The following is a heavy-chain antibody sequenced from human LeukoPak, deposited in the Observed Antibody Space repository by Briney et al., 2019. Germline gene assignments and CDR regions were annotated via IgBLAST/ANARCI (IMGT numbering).Heavy chain of an antibody. V-gene: IGHV5-51*01. D-gene: IGHD2-2*01. Sequence: GESLKISCKGSGYIFTSYWIGWVRQLPGKGLEWMGIIYPGDSDTRYSPSFRGQVTTSADKSISTAYLQWSSLKASDTAMYYCARIVVPAANPDYWGQGTLVTVSS. CDR1: GYIFTSYW. CDR2: IYPGDSDT. CDR3: ARIVVPAANPDY. J-gene: IGHJ4*02.